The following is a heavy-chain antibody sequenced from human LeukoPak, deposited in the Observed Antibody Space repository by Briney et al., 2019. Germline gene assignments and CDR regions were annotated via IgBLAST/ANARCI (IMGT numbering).Heavy chain of an antibody. V-gene: IGHV1-18*01. CDR1: GYTFTSYG. J-gene: IGHJ5*02. CDR3: ALASYCSRTSCYGFDR. Sequence: ASVTLSFKASGYTFTSYGISWVRQAPGQGLEWMGWISAYNGNTNYAQKLQGRVTMTTDTSTSTAYMELRSLRSDDTAVYYCALASYCSRTSCYGFDRWGQGTLVTVSS. D-gene: IGHD2-2*01. CDR2: ISAYNGNT.